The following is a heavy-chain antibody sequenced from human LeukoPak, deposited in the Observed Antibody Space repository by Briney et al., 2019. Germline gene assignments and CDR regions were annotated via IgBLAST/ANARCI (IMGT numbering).Heavy chain of an antibody. CDR3: AKSRVRLYYYDSSGYPNWFDP. J-gene: IGHJ5*02. CDR1: GFTFSSYA. V-gene: IGHV3-23*01. Sequence: GGSLRLPCAASGFTFSSYAMNWVRQAPGKGLEWVSAISGSGGSTYYADSVKGRFTISRDNSKNTLYLQMNSLRAEDTAVYYCAKSRVRLYYYDSSGYPNWFDPWGQGTLVTVSS. CDR2: ISGSGGST. D-gene: IGHD3-22*01.